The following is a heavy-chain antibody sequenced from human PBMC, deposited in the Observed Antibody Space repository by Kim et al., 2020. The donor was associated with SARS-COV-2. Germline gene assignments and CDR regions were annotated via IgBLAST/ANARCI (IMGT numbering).Heavy chain of an antibody. D-gene: IGHD6-19*01. V-gene: IGHV4-34*01. Sequence: SETLSLTCAVYGGSFSGYYWSWIRQPPGKGLEWIGEINHSGSTNYNPSLKSRVTISVDTSKNQFSLKLSSVTAADTAVYYCARGHRIETYSSGSLGFLWFDPWGQGTLVTVSS. J-gene: IGHJ5*02. CDR1: GGSFSGYY. CDR3: ARGHRIETYSSGSLGFLWFDP. CDR2: INHSGST.